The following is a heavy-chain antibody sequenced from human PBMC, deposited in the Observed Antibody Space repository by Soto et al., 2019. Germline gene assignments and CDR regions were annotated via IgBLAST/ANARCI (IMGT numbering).Heavy chain of an antibody. CDR1: GGSFSAYY. J-gene: IGHJ4*02. D-gene: IGHD6-13*01. V-gene: IGHV4-34*01. CDR3: ARGWVDPIAAATPFGY. CDR2: INHSGST. Sequence: PWETLSLTCAVYGGSFSAYYWSWIRQPPGKGLEWIGEINHSGSTNYNPSLKSRVTMSVDASKNQFSLKLNSVTAADTAVYYCARGWVDPIAAATPFGYWGPGTLVTVSS.